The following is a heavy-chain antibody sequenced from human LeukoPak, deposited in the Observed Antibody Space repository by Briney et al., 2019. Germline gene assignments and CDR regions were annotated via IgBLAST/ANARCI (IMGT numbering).Heavy chain of an antibody. CDR2: MHSSGST. CDR3: ARAGASGLVFDY. V-gene: IGHV4-4*07. D-gene: IGHD3-3*01. J-gene: IGHJ4*02. CDR1: GGPISSYY. Sequence: SETLSLTCTVSGGPISSYYWSWIRQPAGKGLEWIGRMHSSGSTNYNPSLKSRVTISVDTSKNQFSLKLSSVTAADTAVYYCARAGASGLVFDYWGQGTLVTVSS.